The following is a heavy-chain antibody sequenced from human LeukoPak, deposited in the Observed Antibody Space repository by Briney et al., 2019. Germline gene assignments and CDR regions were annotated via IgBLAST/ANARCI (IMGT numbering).Heavy chain of an antibody. D-gene: IGHD1-26*01. Sequence: SETLSLTCTVSGGSIVNYNWNWIRQPAGKGLEWIGRIYSTGHTNYNPSLKSRLMMSVGTSKNQVSLNLSSVTAADTAVYYCARTKDHGSYPGNWFAPWGQGTLVSVSS. V-gene: IGHV4-4*07. CDR2: IYSTGHT. CDR1: GGSIVNYN. CDR3: ARTKDHGSYPGNWFAP. J-gene: IGHJ5*02.